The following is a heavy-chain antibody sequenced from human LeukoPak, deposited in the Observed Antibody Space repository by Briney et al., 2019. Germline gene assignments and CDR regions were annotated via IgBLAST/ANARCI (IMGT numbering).Heavy chain of an antibody. V-gene: IGHV3-21*01. CDR2: ISSTSSYI. J-gene: IGHJ4*02. Sequence: GGSLRLSCAASEFTFSSYVMNWVRQAPGKGLEWVSSISSTSSYIFYADSVKGRFTISRDNAKNSLYLQMNSLRAEDTAVYYCARHTAAAVDSWGQGTLVTVSS. CDR1: EFTFSSYV. CDR3: ARHTAAAVDS. D-gene: IGHD6-13*01.